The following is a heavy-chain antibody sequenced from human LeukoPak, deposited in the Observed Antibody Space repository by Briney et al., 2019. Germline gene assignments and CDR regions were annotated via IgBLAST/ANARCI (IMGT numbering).Heavy chain of an antibody. D-gene: IGHD2-21*02. Sequence: GGSLRLSCAASGFTFSRYWMHWVRQAPGKGLEWVSTINANSGTRSYAASVRGRFTISRDNSKNTVYLQLNTLRAEDTAVYYCAKPISGGQAVTADWFDPWGQGTLVVVSS. J-gene: IGHJ5*01. CDR2: INANSGTR. CDR1: GFTFSRYW. V-gene: IGHV3-23*01. CDR3: AKPISGGQAVTADWFDP.